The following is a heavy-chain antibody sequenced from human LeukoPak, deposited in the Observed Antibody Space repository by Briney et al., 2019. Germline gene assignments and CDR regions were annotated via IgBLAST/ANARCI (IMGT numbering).Heavy chain of an antibody. Sequence: SETLSLTCSVSAGSISSHYWSWIRQSPVKGLEWIGYVSYTGSITYNPSLKSRVTVSLETSKKQFSLMLTSVTAADTAVYFCARFGRLSGYYDAFDIWGPGTVVTVSS. CDR3: ARFGRLSGYYDAFDI. V-gene: IGHV4-59*11. CDR1: AGSISSHY. CDR2: VSYTGSI. D-gene: IGHD3-3*01. J-gene: IGHJ3*02.